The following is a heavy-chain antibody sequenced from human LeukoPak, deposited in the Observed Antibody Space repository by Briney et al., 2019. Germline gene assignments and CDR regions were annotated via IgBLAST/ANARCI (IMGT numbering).Heavy chain of an antibody. Sequence: GGSLRLSCAASGFTFSSYAMHWVRQAPGKGLEWVAVISYDGSNKYYADSVKGRFTISRDNSKNTLYLQMNSLRAEDTAVYYCAKEGQYADYFDYWGQGTLVTVSS. CDR1: GFTFSSYA. V-gene: IGHV3-30*04. CDR2: ISYDGSNK. D-gene: IGHD2-2*01. J-gene: IGHJ4*02. CDR3: AKEGQYADYFDY.